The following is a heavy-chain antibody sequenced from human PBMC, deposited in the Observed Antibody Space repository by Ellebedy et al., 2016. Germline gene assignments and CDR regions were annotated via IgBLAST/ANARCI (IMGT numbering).Heavy chain of an antibody. CDR2: ISYDGSNK. CDR3: AKASGQLGIDY. D-gene: IGHD6-6*01. CDR1: GFTFSSYG. J-gene: IGHJ4*02. Sequence: GGSLRLXXAASGFTFSSYGMHWVRQAPGKGLEWVAVISYDGSNKYYADSVKGRFTISRDNSKNTLYLQMNSLRAEDTAVYYCAKASGQLGIDYWGQGTLVTVSS. V-gene: IGHV3-30*18.